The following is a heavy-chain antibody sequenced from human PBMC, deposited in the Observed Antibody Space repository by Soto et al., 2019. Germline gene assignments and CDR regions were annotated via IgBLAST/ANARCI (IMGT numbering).Heavy chain of an antibody. CDR1: GYSFTSYW. V-gene: IGHV5-51*01. CDR2: IYPGDSDT. Sequence: GESLKISCKASGYSFTSYWIGWVRQMPGKGLEWMGIIYPGDSDTKYSPSFQGQVTISADKSISTAYLQWSSLKASDTAMYYCARHSYDFLNPHTRAYYYYGMDVWGQGTTVTVSS. CDR3: ARHSYDFLNPHTRAYYYYGMDV. D-gene: IGHD3-9*01. J-gene: IGHJ6*02.